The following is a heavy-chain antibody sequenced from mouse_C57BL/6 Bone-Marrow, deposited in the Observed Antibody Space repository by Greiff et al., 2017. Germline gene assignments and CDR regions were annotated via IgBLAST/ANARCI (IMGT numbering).Heavy chain of an antibody. V-gene: IGHV1-7*01. D-gene: IGHD2-12*01. CDR3: AKLPFDY. Sequence: VQLQQSGAELAKPGASVKLSCKASGYTFTSYWMHWVKQRPGQGLEWIGYINPSSGYTKYNQKFKDKATLTADKSSSTAYMQLSTLTYKNSTVYYCAKLPFDYWGQGTTLTVSS. CDR1: GYTFTSYW. CDR2: INPSSGYT. J-gene: IGHJ2*01.